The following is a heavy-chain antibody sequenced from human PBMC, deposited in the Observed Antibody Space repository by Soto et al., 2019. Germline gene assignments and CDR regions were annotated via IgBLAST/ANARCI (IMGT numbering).Heavy chain of an antibody. J-gene: IGHJ4*02. CDR3: AHLVVAVLGYYFDY. V-gene: IGHV2-5*02. CDR2: FYWDDDK. CDR1: GFSLSSTRMD. D-gene: IGHD5-12*01. Sequence: QITLKESGPTLVKPTQTLTLTCTFSGFSLSSTRMDVGWIRQPPGKALEWLAIFYWDDDKRYSPFLKSRLTTSMDTYKHQVVLTMSNMDPVHTSRYYCAHLVVAVLGYYFDYWGQGTLVSVS.